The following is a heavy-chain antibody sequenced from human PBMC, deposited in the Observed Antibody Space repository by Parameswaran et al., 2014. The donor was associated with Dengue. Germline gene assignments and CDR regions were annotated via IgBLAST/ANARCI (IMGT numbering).Heavy chain of an antibody. CDR3: ARGVVVPAAFKSYWYFDL. CDR2: IYYSGGT. Sequence: VRQAPGKGLEWIGYIYYSGGTNYNPSLKSRVTISVDTSKNQFSLKLSSVTAADTAVYYCARGVVVPAAFKSYWYFDLWGRGTLVTVSS. D-gene: IGHD2-2*01. J-gene: IGHJ2*01. V-gene: IGHV4-59*01.